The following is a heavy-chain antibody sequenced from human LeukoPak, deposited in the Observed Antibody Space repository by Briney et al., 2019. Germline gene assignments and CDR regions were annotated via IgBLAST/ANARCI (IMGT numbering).Heavy chain of an antibody. J-gene: IGHJ6*03. CDR3: ARLAFCTNAVCFSNYYYSMDV. CDR2: IYPDDSDT. Sequence: GESLKISCKGSGYSFTSYWIGWVRQLPGKGLEWMGIIYPDDSDTKYSPSFQGQVAISADKSISTAYLQWSSLKASDTAMYYCARLAFCTNAVCFSNYYYSMDVWGRGTTVTVSS. V-gene: IGHV5-51*01. D-gene: IGHD2-8*01. CDR1: GYSFTSYW.